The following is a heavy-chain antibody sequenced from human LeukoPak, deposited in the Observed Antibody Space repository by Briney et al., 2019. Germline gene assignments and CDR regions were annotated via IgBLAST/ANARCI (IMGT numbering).Heavy chain of an antibody. CDR2: IYYSGTT. CDR3: ARDPHYGDILNDPFDI. J-gene: IGHJ3*02. V-gene: IGHV4-39*07. Sequence: PSETLSLTCTVSGGSISSSSYYWGWVRQPPGKGPEWIGTIYYSGTTYYNPSLKSRVTVSVDTSKNQFSLRLSSVTAADTAVYYCARDPHYGDILNDPFDIWGQGTMVTVSS. CDR1: GGSISSSSYY. D-gene: IGHD4-17*01.